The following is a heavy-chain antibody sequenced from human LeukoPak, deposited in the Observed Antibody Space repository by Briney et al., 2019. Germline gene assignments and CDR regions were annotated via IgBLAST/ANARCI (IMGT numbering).Heavy chain of an antibody. CDR1: GGSISSYY. J-gene: IGHJ5*02. D-gene: IGHD6-13*01. Sequence: PSETLSLTCTVSGGSISSYYWSWIRQPPGKGLEWIGYIYYSGSTNYNPSLKSRVTISVDTSKNQFSLKLSSVTAADTAVYYCARGRVGAAAGTPTNWFDPWGQGTLVTVSS. V-gene: IGHV4-59*08. CDR3: ARGRVGAAAGTPTNWFDP. CDR2: IYYSGST.